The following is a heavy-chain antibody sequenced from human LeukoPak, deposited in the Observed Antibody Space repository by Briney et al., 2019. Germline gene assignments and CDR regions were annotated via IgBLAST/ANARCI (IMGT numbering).Heavy chain of an antibody. V-gene: IGHV1-69*13. CDR2: IIPIFGTA. D-gene: IGHD2-2*01. J-gene: IGHJ6*02. CDR3: ARLSLYCSSTSCYGVRYYYYGMDV. CDR1: GGTFSSYA. Sequence: GASVKVSCKASGGTFSSYAISWVRQAPGQGLEWMGGIIPIFGTANYAQKFQGRVTITADESTSTAYMELSSLRSEDTAVYYCARLSLYCSSTSCYGVRYYYYGMDVWGQGTTVTVSS.